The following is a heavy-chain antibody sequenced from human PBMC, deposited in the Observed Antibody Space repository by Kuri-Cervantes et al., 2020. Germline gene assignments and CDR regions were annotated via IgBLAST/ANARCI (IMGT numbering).Heavy chain of an antibody. D-gene: IGHD6-19*01. V-gene: IGHV1-2*02. Sequence: ASVKVSCKASGYTFTGYYMHWVRQAPGQGLEWMGWINPNSGGTNYAQKFQGRVTMTRDTSISTAYMELSWLRSDDTAVYYCARESSVTAVAGTSFDYWGQGTLVTVSS. J-gene: IGHJ4*02. CDR3: ARESSVTAVAGTSFDY. CDR2: INPNSGGT. CDR1: GYTFTGYY.